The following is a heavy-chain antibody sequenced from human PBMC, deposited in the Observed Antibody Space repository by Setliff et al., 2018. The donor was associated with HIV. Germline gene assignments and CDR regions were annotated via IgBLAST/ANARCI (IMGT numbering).Heavy chain of an antibody. J-gene: IGHJ4*02. V-gene: IGHV4-34*01. CDR3: ARGVNFDY. CDR1: GGSFTDIGGSFTDYY. CDR2: INHSGST. Sequence: SETLSLTCAVFGGSFTDIGGSFTDYYWIWIRQPPGKGLEWIGEINHSGSTHYNPSLKSRFTISADTSRNQFSLKLTSVTAADTAIYYCARGVNFDYWGQGTQVTVSS.